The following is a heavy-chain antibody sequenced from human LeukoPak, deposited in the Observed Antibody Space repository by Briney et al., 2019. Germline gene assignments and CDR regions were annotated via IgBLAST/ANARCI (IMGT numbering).Heavy chain of an antibody. Sequence: GASVKVSCKVSGYTLTELSMHWVRQAPGKGLEWMGGFDPEDGETIYAQKFQGRVTMTEDTSTDTAYMELSSLRSEDTAVYYCAIQTGVGRSYYYYYMDVWGKGTTVTVSS. V-gene: IGHV1-24*01. CDR2: FDPEDGET. J-gene: IGHJ6*03. D-gene: IGHD1-26*01. CDR1: GYTLTELS. CDR3: AIQTGVGRSYYYYYMDV.